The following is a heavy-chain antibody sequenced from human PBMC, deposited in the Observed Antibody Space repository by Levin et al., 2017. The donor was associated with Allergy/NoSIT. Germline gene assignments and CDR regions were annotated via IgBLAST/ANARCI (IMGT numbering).Heavy chain of an antibody. CDR3: ARGGTALVVVAATAAPLENFQH. V-gene: IGHV1-46*03. D-gene: IGHD2-15*01. CDR1: GYTFTSYY. J-gene: IGHJ1*01. CDR2: INPSGGST. Sequence: ASVKVSCKASGYTFTSYYMHWVRQAPGQGLEWMGIINPSGGSTSYAQKFQGRVTMTRDTSTSTVYMELSSLRFEDTAVYYCARGGTALVVVAATAAPLENFQHWGQGTLVTVSS.